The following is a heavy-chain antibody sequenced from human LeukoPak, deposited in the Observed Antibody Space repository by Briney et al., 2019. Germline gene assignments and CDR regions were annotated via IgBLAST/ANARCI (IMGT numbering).Heavy chain of an antibody. Sequence: PSQTLSLTCTVSGGSISSGDYYWSWIRQFPGKGLQWIGYIYHSGNTYYNPSLESRVTISVDTSENRFSLKLNSVTAADTAIYYCARDTRIEWLRFLDYWGQGILVTVSS. CDR1: GGSISSGDYY. J-gene: IGHJ4*02. V-gene: IGHV4-31*03. D-gene: IGHD5-12*01. CDR2: IYHSGNT. CDR3: ARDTRIEWLRFLDY.